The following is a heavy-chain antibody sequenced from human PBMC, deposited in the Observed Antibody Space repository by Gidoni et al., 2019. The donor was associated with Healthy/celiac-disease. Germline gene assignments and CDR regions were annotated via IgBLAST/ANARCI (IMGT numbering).Heavy chain of an antibody. Sequence: EVQLVESGGGLVKPGGSLRLSCSAAGFTFSSSSMNWVRQAPGKGLGWVSSISSSISYIYYADSVKGRFTISRDNAKNSLYLQMNSLRAEDTAVYYCARTGHVGAEKGGNWFDPWGQGTLVTVSS. D-gene: IGHD3-3*01. CDR2: ISSSISYI. J-gene: IGHJ5*02. CDR3: ARTGHVGAEKGGNWFDP. V-gene: IGHV3-21*01. CDR1: GFTFSSSS.